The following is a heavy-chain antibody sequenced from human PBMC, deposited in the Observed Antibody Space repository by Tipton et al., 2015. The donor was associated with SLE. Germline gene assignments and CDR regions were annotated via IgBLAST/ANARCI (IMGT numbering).Heavy chain of an antibody. D-gene: IGHD6-6*01. J-gene: IGHJ4*02. CDR2: IKQDGSEK. CDR1: GFTFSSYW. V-gene: IGHV3-7*01. CDR3: ASVLSEYSSSKVDY. Sequence: SLRLSCAASGFTFSSYWMSWVRQAPGKGLEWVANIKQDGSEKYYVDSVKGRFTISRDNAKNSLYLQMNSLRAEDTAVYYCASVLSEYSSSKVDYWGQGTLVTVSS.